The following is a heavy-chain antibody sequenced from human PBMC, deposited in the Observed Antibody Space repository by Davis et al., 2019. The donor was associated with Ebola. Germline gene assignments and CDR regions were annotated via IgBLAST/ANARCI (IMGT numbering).Heavy chain of an antibody. Sequence: KVSCKGSESIFSFYWIGWVRQLPGKGLEWMGIIYPGDSDTRYPPSFQGQITISVDKSINTAYLQWASLKASDTAMYFCAAYCGGDCGLDYWGQGTLVTVSS. J-gene: IGHJ4*02. CDR1: ESIFSFYW. CDR3: AAYCGGDCGLDY. V-gene: IGHV5-51*01. CDR2: IYPGDSDT. D-gene: IGHD2-21*02.